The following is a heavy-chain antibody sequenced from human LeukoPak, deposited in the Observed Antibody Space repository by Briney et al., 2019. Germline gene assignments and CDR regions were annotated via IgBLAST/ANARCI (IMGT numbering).Heavy chain of an antibody. D-gene: IGHD1-14*01. J-gene: IGHJ4*02. Sequence: GGSLRLYCAASGFTFSSYSMNWVRQAPGKGLEWVSSISSSSSYIYYADSVKGRFTVSRDDSKNTLYLQMNSLRAEDTAVYYCAKTGRAAVAGSTVDYWGQGTLVTVSS. CDR3: AKTGRAAVAGSTVDY. CDR1: GFTFSSYS. V-gene: IGHV3-21*04. CDR2: ISSSSSYI.